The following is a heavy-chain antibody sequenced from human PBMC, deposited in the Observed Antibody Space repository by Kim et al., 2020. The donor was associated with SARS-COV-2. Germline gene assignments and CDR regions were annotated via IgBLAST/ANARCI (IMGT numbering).Heavy chain of an antibody. D-gene: IGHD3-3*02. V-gene: IGHV4-4*08. Sequence: HNNPTLERPLNISVDTSKNQFSLKLSSVTAADTAVYYCGRRYKHSNSPFDSWGQGTLVTVSS. J-gene: IGHJ4*02. CDR3: GRRYKHSNSPFDS.